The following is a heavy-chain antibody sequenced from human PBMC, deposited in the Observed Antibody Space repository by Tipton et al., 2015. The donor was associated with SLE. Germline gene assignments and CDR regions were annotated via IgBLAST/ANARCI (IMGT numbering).Heavy chain of an antibody. CDR1: GGSISSSSYY. Sequence: TLSLTCTVSGGSISSSSYYWGWIRQPPGKGLEWIGTNDYSGNTYYNPSLRSRVSISVDTSKNQFSLKLSSVTAADTAVYYCARGIMGDHDYWGQGTLVTVSS. J-gene: IGHJ4*02. CDR3: ARGIMGDHDY. CDR2: NDYSGNT. D-gene: IGHD3-16*01. V-gene: IGHV4-39*07.